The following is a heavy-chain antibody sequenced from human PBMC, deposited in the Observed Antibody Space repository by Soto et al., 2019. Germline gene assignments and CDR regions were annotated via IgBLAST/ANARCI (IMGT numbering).Heavy chain of an antibody. CDR1: GFSFRSFG. V-gene: IGHV3-30*18. CDR2: ISHEGSFK. J-gene: IGHJ6*02. CDR3: AKEGGYGDRIADDYYYYGMDV. D-gene: IGHD2-21*02. Sequence: GGSLRLSCEVSGFSFRSFGMHWVRQAPGKGLEWVTVISHEGSFKHYADSVKGRFTISRDDSKNTLYLEMNSLRAEDTAVYYCAKEGGYGDRIADDYYYYGMDVWGQGTTVTVSS.